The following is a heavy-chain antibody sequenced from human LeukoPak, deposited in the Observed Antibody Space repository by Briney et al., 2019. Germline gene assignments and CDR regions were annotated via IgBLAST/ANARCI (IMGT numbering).Heavy chain of an antibody. J-gene: IGHJ4*02. V-gene: IGHV3-7*01. Sequence: GGSLRLSCAASGFSFCDYWMDWVRQSPGKGMEWVANINQDGSEGYYADSVKGRFTISRDNAKNSLYLQMNKLRAEDTAVYYCSRSLDYWGQGALVTVSS. CDR1: GFSFCDYW. CDR3: SRSLDY. CDR2: INQDGSEG.